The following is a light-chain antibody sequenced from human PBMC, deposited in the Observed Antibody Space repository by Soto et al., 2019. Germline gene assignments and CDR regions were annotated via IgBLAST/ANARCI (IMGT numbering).Light chain of an antibody. Sequence: DIQMTQSPASLSVSVGDRVTITCRASQSINNYLNWYLQRPGQAPKLLIRSASTLQRGVPSRFSGSGSRTEFTLTIADLQPDDFGTYYCQQSLTMPITFGHVSLLEMK. CDR1: QSINNY. CDR2: SAS. CDR3: QQSLTMPIT. V-gene: IGKV1-39*01. J-gene: IGKJ5*01.